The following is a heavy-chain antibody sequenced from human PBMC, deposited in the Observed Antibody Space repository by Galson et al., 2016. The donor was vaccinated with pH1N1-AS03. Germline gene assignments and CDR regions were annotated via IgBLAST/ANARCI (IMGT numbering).Heavy chain of an antibody. Sequence: SLRLSCADSGFTSGSPAFGGHTMNWVRQAPGKGLEWISYIRSTGTTIYYADSVKGRFTTSRDNAKNSMYLQMNSLRVEDTAVYYCAREYGVWNNLDFWGQGTLVTVSS. V-gene: IGHV3-48*04. CDR2: IRSTGTTI. D-gene: IGHD1/OR15-1a*01. J-gene: IGHJ4*02. CDR3: AREYGVWNNLDF. CDR1: GFTSGSPAFGGHT.